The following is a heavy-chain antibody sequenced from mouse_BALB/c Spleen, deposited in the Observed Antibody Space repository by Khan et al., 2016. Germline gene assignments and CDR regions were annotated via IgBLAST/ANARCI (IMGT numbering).Heavy chain of an antibody. CDR2: IDPANDNT. V-gene: IGHV14-3*02. CDR3: ARSYYDSWFVY. CDR1: GFNIKDTY. Sequence: VQLQQSGAELVKPGASVKLSCTASGFNIKDTYMHWMIQRPEQGLEWIGRIDPANDNTKYDPKFQGKATITADTSSNTAYLQLSSLTSEDTAVYYCARSYYDSWFVYLGQGTLVTVSA. D-gene: IGHD2-4*01. J-gene: IGHJ3*01.